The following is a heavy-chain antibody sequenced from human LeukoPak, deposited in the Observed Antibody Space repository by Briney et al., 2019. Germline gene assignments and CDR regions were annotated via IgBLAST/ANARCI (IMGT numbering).Heavy chain of an antibody. CDR3: ARGPSGYHNT. CDR2: ISYDGSNK. D-gene: IGHD5-12*01. Sequence: GGSLRLSCAASGFTLSSYAIHWVRQAPAKGLEWVAVISYDGSNKYYADSVKGRFTISRDNSKNTLYLQMNSLRAEDTAVYYCARGPSGYHNTGGQGTLVTVSS. CDR1: GFTLSSYA. J-gene: IGHJ4*02. V-gene: IGHV3-30*14.